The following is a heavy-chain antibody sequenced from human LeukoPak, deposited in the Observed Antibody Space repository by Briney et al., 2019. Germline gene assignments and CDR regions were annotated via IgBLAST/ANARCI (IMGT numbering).Heavy chain of an antibody. CDR2: ISYDGSNK. CDR1: GFTFSSYG. D-gene: IGHD3-3*01. CDR3: AKDYDFWSRYGMDV. J-gene: IGHJ6*02. V-gene: IGHV3-30*18. Sequence: PGGSLRLSCAASGFTFSSYGMHWVRQAPGKRLEWVAVISYDGSNKYYADSVKGRFTISRDNSKNTLYLQMNSLRAEDTAVYYCAKDYDFWSRYGMDVWGQGTTVTVSS.